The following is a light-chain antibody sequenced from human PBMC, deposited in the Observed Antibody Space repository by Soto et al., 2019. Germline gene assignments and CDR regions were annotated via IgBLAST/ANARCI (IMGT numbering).Light chain of an antibody. J-gene: IGKJ2*01. CDR3: HQYDNLPYT. CDR2: DAS. Sequence: DIQMTQSPSSLSASVGDRVTITCQASQDISNYLNWYQQKPGKAPKLLIYDASNLETGVPSRFSGSGSGTDFTFTISSLPPEDIATYYCHQYDNLPYTFGQGTKLEIK. CDR1: QDISNY. V-gene: IGKV1-33*01.